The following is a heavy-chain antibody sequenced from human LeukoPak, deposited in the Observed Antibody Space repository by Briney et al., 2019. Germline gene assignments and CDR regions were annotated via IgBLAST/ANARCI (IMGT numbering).Heavy chain of an antibody. CDR2: IYYSGST. V-gene: IGHV4-59*01. Sequence: PSETLSLTCTVSGGSISSYYRSWIRQPPGKGLEWIGYIYYSGSTNYNPSLKSRVTISVDSSKNQCSLKLSSVTAADTAVYYCARAYVAFDIWGQGTMVTVSS. CDR3: ARAYVAFDI. J-gene: IGHJ3*02. CDR1: GGSISSYY. D-gene: IGHD3-10*02.